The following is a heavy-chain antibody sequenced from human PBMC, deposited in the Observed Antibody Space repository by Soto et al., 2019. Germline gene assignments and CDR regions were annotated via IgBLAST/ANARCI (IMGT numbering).Heavy chain of an antibody. D-gene: IGHD4-4*01. V-gene: IGHV4-39*02. CDR2: IYYSGST. CDR1: GGSISSSSYY. Sequence: SETLSLTCTVSGGSISSSSYYWGWIRQPPGKGLEWIGSIYYSGSTYYNPSLKSRVTISVDTSKNHFSLKLSSVTAADTAVYYCERVTTVTYYYYYGMDVWGQGTTVTVSS. CDR3: ERVTTVTYYYYYGMDV. J-gene: IGHJ6*02.